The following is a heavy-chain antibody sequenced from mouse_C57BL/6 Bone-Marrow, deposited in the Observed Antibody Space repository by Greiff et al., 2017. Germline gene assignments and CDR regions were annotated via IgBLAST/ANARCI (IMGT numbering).Heavy chain of an antibody. Sequence: QLQQPGAELVKPGASVKLSCKASGYTFTSYWMHWVKQRPGQGLEWIGMIHPNSGSTNYNEKFKSKATLTVDKSSSTAYMQLSSLTSEDSAVYYCARWKYGKPYFDYWGQGTTLTVSS. V-gene: IGHV1-64*01. CDR3: ARWKYGKPYFDY. J-gene: IGHJ2*01. D-gene: IGHD2-10*02. CDR1: GYTFTSYW. CDR2: IHPNSGST.